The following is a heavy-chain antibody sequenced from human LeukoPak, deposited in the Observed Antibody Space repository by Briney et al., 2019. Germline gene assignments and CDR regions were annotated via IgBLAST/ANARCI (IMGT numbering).Heavy chain of an antibody. CDR1: GFTFSSYS. CDR3: ARGQYSSSSAYYFDY. Sequence: GGSLRLSCAASGFTFSSYSMNWVRQAPGKGLEWVSYISSSSSTIYYADSVKGRFTISRDNAKNSLYLQMNSLRAEDTAVYYCARGQYSSSSAYYFDYWGQGTLVTVSS. V-gene: IGHV3-48*01. CDR2: ISSSSSTI. J-gene: IGHJ4*02. D-gene: IGHD6-6*01.